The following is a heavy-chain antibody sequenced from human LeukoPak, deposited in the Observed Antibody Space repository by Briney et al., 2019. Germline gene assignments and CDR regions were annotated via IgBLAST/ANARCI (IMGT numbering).Heavy chain of an antibody. CDR1: GFMFTSYW. D-gene: IGHD6-13*01. CDR3: ARGSHRRYSSSWYSL. Sequence: GGSLRLSCAASGFMFTSYWMSWVRQAPGKGLEWVANINQDGSAKYYVDSVRGRFTISRDNSKNTLYLQMGSLRTEDMAVFYCARGSHRRYSSSWYSLWGQGTLVTVSS. J-gene: IGHJ4*02. CDR2: INQDGSAK. V-gene: IGHV3-7*01.